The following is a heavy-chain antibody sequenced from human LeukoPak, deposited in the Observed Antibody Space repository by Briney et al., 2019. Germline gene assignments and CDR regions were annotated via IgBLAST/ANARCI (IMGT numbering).Heavy chain of an antibody. J-gene: IGHJ6*03. CDR2: IYSSGST. CDR1: GGSIRGYY. CDR3: ARVFDSGSQAYFYYMDV. V-gene: IGHV4-59*01. Sequence: PSETLSLTCNVSGGSIRGYYWSWIRQSPGKGLEWIGYIYSSGSTNYNPSLKSRVTMSVDTSKNQFSLKVSSVTAADTAVYYCARVFDSGSQAYFYYMDVWGKGTTVTISS. D-gene: IGHD3-10*01.